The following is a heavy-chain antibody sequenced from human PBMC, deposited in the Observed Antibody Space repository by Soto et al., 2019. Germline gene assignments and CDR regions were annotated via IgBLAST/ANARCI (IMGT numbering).Heavy chain of an antibody. CDR1: GTTFTGYC. Sequence: ASVKVSCKASGTTFTGYCMNWVRQGPGPEWMEWITHKTGVTKYAQKFQVWVTLTRDTSISTVYMELSKLRSDDTAVYSCANQDGGVVYWGQGTLVTVSS. CDR2: ITHKTGVT. J-gene: IGHJ4*02. V-gene: IGHV1-2*04. CDR3: ANQDGGVVY. D-gene: IGHD3-16*01.